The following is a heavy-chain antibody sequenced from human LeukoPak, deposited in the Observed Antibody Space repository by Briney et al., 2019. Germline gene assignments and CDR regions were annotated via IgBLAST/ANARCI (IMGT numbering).Heavy chain of an antibody. V-gene: IGHV3-11*04. D-gene: IGHD3-10*01. J-gene: IGHJ4*02. CDR3: GSAYYYGSGYYFDY. CDR2: ISSSGSTI. Sequence: GGSLRLSCAASGFTFSDYYMSWIRQAPGKGLEWVSYISSSGSTIYYADSVKGRFTISRDNAKNSLYLQMNSLRAEDTAVYYCGSAYYYGSGYYFDYWGQGTLVTVSS. CDR1: GFTFSDYY.